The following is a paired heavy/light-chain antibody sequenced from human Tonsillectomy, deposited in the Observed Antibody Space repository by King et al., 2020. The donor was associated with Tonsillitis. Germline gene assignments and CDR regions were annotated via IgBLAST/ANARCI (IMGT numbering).Heavy chain of an antibody. J-gene: IGHJ4*02. D-gene: IGHD5-12*01. V-gene: IGHV1-69*01. CDR1: GGNFRSHS. CDR3: ARGVDEGWLHLPAPFDY. Sequence: QVQLVQSGAEVKKPGSSVKVSCKASGGNFRSHSLSWVRQAPGQGLEWMGGIIPMFGTAEYAQKFQGRVTITADESTTTLYMEMNNLRSEDTAVYYCARGVDEGWLHLPAPFDYWGQGVLVTVSS. CDR2: IIPMFGTA.
Light chain of an antibody. J-gene: IGKJ1*01. CDR1: QRVSSSY. CDR3: QQYGSSVEA. V-gene: IGKV3-20*01. Sequence: EVVLTQSPGTLSLSPGERATLSCRASQRVSSSYLAWYQQKPGQAPRLLIYAASTRATGIPERFSGSGSGTDFTLTISRLEPDDSALYYCQQYGSSVEAFGRGTKVEIK. CDR2: AAS.